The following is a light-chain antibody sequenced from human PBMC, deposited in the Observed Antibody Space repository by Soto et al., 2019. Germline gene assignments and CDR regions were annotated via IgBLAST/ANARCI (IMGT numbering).Light chain of an antibody. J-gene: IGLJ1*01. CDR3: QSYDSILSAFYV. Sequence: QSMLTQPPSVSGAPGQKVTISCTGSSSNIGAGYDVHWYQQIPGTAPKLLIYDNNNRPSGVPDRFSGSKSGTSASLAITGLQAEDEADYYCQSYDSILSAFYVFGTGTKVTVL. V-gene: IGLV1-40*01. CDR2: DNN. CDR1: SSNIGAGYD.